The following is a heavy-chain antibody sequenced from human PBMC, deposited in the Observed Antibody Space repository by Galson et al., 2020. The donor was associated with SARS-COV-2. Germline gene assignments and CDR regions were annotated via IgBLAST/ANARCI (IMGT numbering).Heavy chain of an antibody. V-gene: IGHV4-39*01. Sequence: SETLSLTCTVSGGSISSSSYYWGWIRQPPGKGLEWIGSIYYSGSTYYNPSLKSRVTISVDTSKNQFSLKLSSVTAADTAVYYCARPVWEAPGAFDIRGQGTMVTVSS. J-gene: IGHJ3*02. D-gene: IGHD1-26*01. CDR3: ARPVWEAPGAFDI. CDR2: IYYSGST. CDR1: GGSISSSSYY.